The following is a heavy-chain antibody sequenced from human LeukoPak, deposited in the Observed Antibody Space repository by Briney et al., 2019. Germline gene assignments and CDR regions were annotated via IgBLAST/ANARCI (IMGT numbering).Heavy chain of an antibody. Sequence: PSETLSLTCAVYGGSFSGYYWGWIRQPAGRGLEWIGRIYTSGSTNYNPSLKSRVTISVDTSKNQFSLKLSSVTAADTAVYYCARCDSSGDDAFDIWGQGTMVTVSS. D-gene: IGHD3-22*01. V-gene: IGHV4-59*10. CDR2: IYTSGST. CDR3: ARCDSSGDDAFDI. CDR1: GGSFSGYY. J-gene: IGHJ3*02.